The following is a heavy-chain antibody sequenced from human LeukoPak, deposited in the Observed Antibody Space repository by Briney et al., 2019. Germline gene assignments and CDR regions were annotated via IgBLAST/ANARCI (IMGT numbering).Heavy chain of an antibody. CDR2: IYYRGST. D-gene: IGHD3-22*01. V-gene: IGHV4-59*01. Sequence: SETLSLTCTVSGGSISPYFWSWIRQPPGKGLEWIGYIYYRGSTNYNPSLKSRVTISLDTSKDQFSLKLSSVTAADTAVYYCAREVVVKGYFDYWGQGTLVTVSS. CDR3: AREVVVKGYFDY. J-gene: IGHJ4*02. CDR1: GGSISPYF.